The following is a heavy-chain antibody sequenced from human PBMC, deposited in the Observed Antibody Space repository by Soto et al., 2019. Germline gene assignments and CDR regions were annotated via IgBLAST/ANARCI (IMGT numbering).Heavy chain of an antibody. CDR3: AKPPYGSSPYYYYGMDV. V-gene: IGHV3-23*01. J-gene: IGHJ6*02. Sequence: EVQLLESGGGLVQPGGSLRLSCSASGFTFSSYAMSWVRQAPGKGLEWVSAVSGSGGTTYYADSVKGRFTISRDNSKNTLYLQMNSLRAEDTAAYYCAKPPYGSSPYYYYGMDVWGQATTVTVSS. D-gene: IGHD6-19*01. CDR1: GFTFSSYA. CDR2: VSGSGGTT.